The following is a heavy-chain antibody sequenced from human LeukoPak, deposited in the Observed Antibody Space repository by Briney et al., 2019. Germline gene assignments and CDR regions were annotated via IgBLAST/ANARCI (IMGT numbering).Heavy chain of an antibody. CDR2: INTGNGNT. CDR1: GYTFTSYA. D-gene: IGHD6-13*01. Sequence: ASVKVSCKASGYTFTSYAMHWVRQAPGQRLEWMGCINTGNGNTKYSQKFQGRVTITRDTSASTAYMELSSLRSEDTAVYYCARDEGRQLGDYWGQGTLVTVSS. J-gene: IGHJ4*02. V-gene: IGHV1-3*04. CDR3: ARDEGRQLGDY.